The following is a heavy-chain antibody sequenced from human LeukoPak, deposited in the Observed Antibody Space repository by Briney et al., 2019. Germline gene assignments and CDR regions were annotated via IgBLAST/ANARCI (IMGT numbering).Heavy chain of an antibody. J-gene: IGHJ4*02. CDR2: IIPIFGTA. CDR3: ARGLLEWLYFNY. Sequence: SVKVSCKASGGTFSSYAISWVRQAPGQGLEWMGGIIPIFGTANYAQKFQGKVTITTYESTSTAYMELSSLRSEDTAVYYCARGLLEWLYFNYWGQGTLVTVSS. V-gene: IGHV1-69*05. D-gene: IGHD3-3*01. CDR1: GGTFSSYA.